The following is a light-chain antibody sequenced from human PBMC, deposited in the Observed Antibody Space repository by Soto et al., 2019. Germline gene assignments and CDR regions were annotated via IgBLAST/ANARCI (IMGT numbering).Light chain of an antibody. Sequence: QPVLTQPPSVSGAPGQRVTISCTGSSSNIGAGYDVHWYQRLPGTAPKLLIYGNTNRPSGVPDRFSGSKSDTSASLVITGLQAEDEADYYCQSYDSSLITYVFGTGTKLTVL. CDR3: QSYDSSLITYV. V-gene: IGLV1-40*01. CDR1: SSNIGAGYD. CDR2: GNT. J-gene: IGLJ1*01.